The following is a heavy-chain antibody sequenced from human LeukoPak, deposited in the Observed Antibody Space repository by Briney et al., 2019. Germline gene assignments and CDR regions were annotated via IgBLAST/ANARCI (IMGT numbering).Heavy chain of an antibody. J-gene: IGHJ4*02. CDR3: ARAQGALDY. Sequence: GGSLRLSCAASGFTFGSFYMSWVRQAPGKGLEWVSGIGGGGTEYYADSVKGRFIISSDSSQNLVHLQMNSLTVEDTAVYYCARAQGALDYWGQGTLVTVSS. V-gene: IGHV3-23*01. D-gene: IGHD1-26*01. CDR2: IGGGGTE. CDR1: GFTFGSFY.